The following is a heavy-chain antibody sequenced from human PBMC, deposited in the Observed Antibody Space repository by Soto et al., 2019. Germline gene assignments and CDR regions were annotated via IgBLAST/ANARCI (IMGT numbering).Heavy chain of an antibody. Sequence: SETLSLTCAVSGGSISSGGYSLSWIRQPPGKGLEWIGYIYHSGSTYYNPSLKSRVTISVDRSKNQFSLKLSSVTAADTAVYYCARKHSYDFWSGYSSLSWFDPWGQGTLVTVSS. J-gene: IGHJ5*02. D-gene: IGHD3-3*01. CDR3: ARKHSYDFWSGYSSLSWFDP. V-gene: IGHV4-30-2*01. CDR1: GGSISSGGYS. CDR2: IYHSGST.